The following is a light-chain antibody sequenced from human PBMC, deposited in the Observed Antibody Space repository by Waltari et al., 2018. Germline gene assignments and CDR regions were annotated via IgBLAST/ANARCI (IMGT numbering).Light chain of an antibody. V-gene: IGLV2-23*02. CDR1: SSDVGGYNY. Sequence: QSALTQPASVSGSPGQSITISCTGTSSDVGGYNYFSWYQQHPGKAPKVMIYDVSKRPSGVSNRFSGSKSGNTASLTISGLQAEDETDYYCCSYAGSNTFVFGTGTKVTVL. CDR3: CSYAGSNTFV. J-gene: IGLJ1*01. CDR2: DVS.